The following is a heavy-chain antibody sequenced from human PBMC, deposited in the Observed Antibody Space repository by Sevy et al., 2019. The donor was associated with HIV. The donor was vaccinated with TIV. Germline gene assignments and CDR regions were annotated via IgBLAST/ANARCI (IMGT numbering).Heavy chain of an antibody. J-gene: IGHJ6*02. D-gene: IGHD2-15*01. CDR1: GFTFSNYA. CDR2: ISDSAYNT. Sequence: GGSLRLSCAASGFTFSNYAMSWVRQAPGKGLEWVSGISDSAYNTYYADSVKGRFTISRDNSKNTLYLQMNSLRAEDTAVYYCAKGQGYCSGGSCPGKYYYYYYGMDVWGQGTTVTVSS. V-gene: IGHV3-23*01. CDR3: AKGQGYCSGGSCPGKYYYYYYGMDV.